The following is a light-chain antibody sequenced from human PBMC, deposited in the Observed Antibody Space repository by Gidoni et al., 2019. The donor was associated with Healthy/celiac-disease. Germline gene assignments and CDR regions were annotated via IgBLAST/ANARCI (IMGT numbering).Light chain of an antibody. CDR2: DVS. V-gene: IGLV2-11*01. Sequence: QSALTQPRSVSGSPGQSVTISCTGTSSDVGGYNDVSWYQQHPGKAPKLMLYDVSKRPSGVPDRFSGSKSGTTASLTISGLQAEDEADYYCCSYAVTYVIFGGGTKLTVL. CDR3: CSYAVTYVI. CDR1: SSDVGGYND. J-gene: IGLJ2*01.